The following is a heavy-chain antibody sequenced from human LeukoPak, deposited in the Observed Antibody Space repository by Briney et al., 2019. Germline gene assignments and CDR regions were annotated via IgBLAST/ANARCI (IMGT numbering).Heavy chain of an antibody. Sequence: KPSETLSLTCTVSGGSISSYYWRWIRQPAGKGLEWIGRIYTNGNTNYNPSLKSRVTMSVDTSKNQFYLKLSSVTAADTAVYYCARAWSTSGSYIDYWGQGTLVTVSS. CDR2: IYTNGNT. J-gene: IGHJ4*02. CDR1: GGSISSYY. D-gene: IGHD1-26*01. CDR3: ARAWSTSGSYIDY. V-gene: IGHV4-4*07.